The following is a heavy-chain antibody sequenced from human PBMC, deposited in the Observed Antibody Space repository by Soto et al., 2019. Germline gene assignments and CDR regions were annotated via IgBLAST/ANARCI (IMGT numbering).Heavy chain of an antibody. J-gene: IGHJ4*02. Sequence: PGGSLRLSCAASGFTFSSYAMHWVRQAPGKGLEWVAVISYDGSNKYYADSVKGRFTISRDNSKNTLYLQMNSLRAEDTAVYYCARDKEVVVPYFDYWGQGTLVTVSS. CDR2: ISYDGSNK. V-gene: IGHV3-30-3*01. CDR1: GFTFSSYA. CDR3: ARDKEVVVPYFDY. D-gene: IGHD3-22*01.